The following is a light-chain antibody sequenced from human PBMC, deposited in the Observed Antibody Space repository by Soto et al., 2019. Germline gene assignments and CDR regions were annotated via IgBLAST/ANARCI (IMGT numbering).Light chain of an antibody. V-gene: IGKV3-11*01. J-gene: IGKJ5*01. CDR3: QQRSNWPPEIT. Sequence: EIVLTQSPGTLSLSPGERAPLSCRASQSVSNNYLAWYQQKPGQAPRLLIYDASNRATGIPARFSGSGSGTDFTLTISSLEPEEFAVYYCQQRSNWPPEITFGQGTRLEIK. CDR1: QSVSNNY. CDR2: DAS.